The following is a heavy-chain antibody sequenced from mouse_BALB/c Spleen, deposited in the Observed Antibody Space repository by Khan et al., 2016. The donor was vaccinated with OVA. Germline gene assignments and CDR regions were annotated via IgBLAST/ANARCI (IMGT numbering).Heavy chain of an antibody. CDR2: ISYSGST. J-gene: IGHJ2*01. Sequence: EVQLVESGPGLVKPSQSLSLTCTVTGYSITSGYGWNWLRQFPGNKLEWMGYISYSGSTNYNPSLKSRISITRETSKNQFFLHLNSVTTEDTATYYCTRTSRIKYWGQGTTLTVSS. CDR3: TRTSRIKY. V-gene: IGHV3-2*02. D-gene: IGHD3-3*01. CDR1: GYSITSGYG.